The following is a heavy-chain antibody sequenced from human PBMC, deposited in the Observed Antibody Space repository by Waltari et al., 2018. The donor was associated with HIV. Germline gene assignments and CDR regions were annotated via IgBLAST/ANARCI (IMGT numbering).Heavy chain of an antibody. V-gene: IGHV4-39*07. CDR1: GGSISTTRYY. Sequence: QLQLQESGPGLVKSSETLSLTCRVSGGSISTTRYYWDWIRQPPGKGLQWIGAVRYDGSTYYNPSLKSRVTMSLDTSKSQFSLELSSVTAADTAVYYCATNYYDGSGNFYWGQGTLVTVSS. CDR3: ATNYYDGSGNFY. J-gene: IGHJ4*02. D-gene: IGHD3-22*01. CDR2: VRYDGST.